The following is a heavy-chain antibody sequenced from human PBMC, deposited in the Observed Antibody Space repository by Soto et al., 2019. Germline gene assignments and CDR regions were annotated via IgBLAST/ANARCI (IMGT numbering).Heavy chain of an antibody. CDR3: ARARDVGSYGHGSFDP. V-gene: IGHV4-30-4*01. D-gene: IGHD5-18*01. CDR2: IYYSGST. CDR1: GVSISSGDYY. J-gene: IGHJ5*02. Sequence: PSETLSLTCTVSGVSISSGDYYWSWILQPPGKGLEWFGYIYYSGSTYYNPSLKSRVTISVDTSKNQFSLKLSSVTAADTAVYYCARARDVGSYGHGSFDPWGQGTLVTVSS.